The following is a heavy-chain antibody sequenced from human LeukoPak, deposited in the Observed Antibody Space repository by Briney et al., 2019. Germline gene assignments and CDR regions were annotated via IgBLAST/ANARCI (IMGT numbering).Heavy chain of an antibody. D-gene: IGHD1-26*01. CDR2: IIPILGIA. CDR1: GGTFSSYA. Sequence: ASVKVSCKASGGTFSSYAISWVRQAPGQGLEWMGRIIPILGIANYAQKFQGRVTITADKSTSTAYMELSSLRSEDTAVYYCARASYQSVFGAFDIWGQGTMVTVSS. J-gene: IGHJ3*02. CDR3: ARASYQSVFGAFDI. V-gene: IGHV1-69*04.